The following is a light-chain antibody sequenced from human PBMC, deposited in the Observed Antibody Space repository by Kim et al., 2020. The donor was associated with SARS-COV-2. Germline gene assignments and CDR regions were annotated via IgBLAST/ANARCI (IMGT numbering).Light chain of an antibody. CDR1: QDVTNS. Sequence: DIQMTQSPSSLSASVGDRVTITCQASQDVTNSLNWYQHKAGKAPRLLIYDTSTLEAGVPSRFSGSGSGTDFTFSISSLQPEDVATYYCQHYDNVPSINFGQGTRLEIK. J-gene: IGKJ5*01. V-gene: IGKV1-33*01. CDR3: QHYDNVPSIN. CDR2: DTS.